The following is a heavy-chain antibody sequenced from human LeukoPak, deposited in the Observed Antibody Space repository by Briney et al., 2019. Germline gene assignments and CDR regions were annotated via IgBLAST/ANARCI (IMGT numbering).Heavy chain of an antibody. CDR2: MNPNSGNT. CDR1: GYTSSSYD. V-gene: IGHV1-8*01. D-gene: IGHD5-12*01. Sequence: ASVKVSCKASGYTSSSYDINWVRQATGQGLEWMGWMNPNSGNTGYAQKFQGRVTLTRNTSISTAYMELSSLRSEDTAVYFCATRRSGSGAPNYWGQGTLVTVSS. J-gene: IGHJ4*02. CDR3: ATRRSGSGAPNY.